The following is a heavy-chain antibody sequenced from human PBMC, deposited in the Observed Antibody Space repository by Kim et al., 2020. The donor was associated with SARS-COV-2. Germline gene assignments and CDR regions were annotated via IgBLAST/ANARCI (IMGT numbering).Heavy chain of an antibody. CDR1: GFTFSSYA. V-gene: IGHV3-23*01. CDR2: ISGSGGST. CDR3: AKACGGGGECYYYYMDV. D-gene: IGHD3-16*01. Sequence: GGSLRLSCAASGFTFSSYAMSWVRQAPGKGLEWVSAISGSGGSTYYADSVKGRFTISRDNSKNTLYLQMNSLRAEDTAVYYCAKACGGGGECYYYYMDVWGKGTTVTVSS. J-gene: IGHJ6*03.